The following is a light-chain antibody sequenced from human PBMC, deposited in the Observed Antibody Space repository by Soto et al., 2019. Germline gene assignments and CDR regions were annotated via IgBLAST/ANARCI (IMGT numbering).Light chain of an antibody. V-gene: IGKV1-5*03. J-gene: IGKJ5*01. CDR2: KAS. Sequence: DIQMTQSPSTLSASVGDRVTITCRASQSISSWLAWYQQKPGKVPKLLIYKASTLKSGVPSRFSGSGSGTEFTLTISSLQPEDFATYYCLQYNSYPFTFGQGTRLEIK. CDR1: QSISSW. CDR3: LQYNSYPFT.